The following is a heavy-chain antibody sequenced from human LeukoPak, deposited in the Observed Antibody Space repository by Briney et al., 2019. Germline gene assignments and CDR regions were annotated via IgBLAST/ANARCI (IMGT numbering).Heavy chain of an antibody. J-gene: IGHJ3*02. V-gene: IGHV1-2*02. Sequence: ASVKVSCKASGYTFTGYYMHWVRQAPGQGLEWMGWINPNSGGTSYAQKFQGRVTMTRDTSISTAYMELSRLRSDDTAVYYCARAGLSSGYYTDDAFDIWGQGTMVTVSS. CDR1: GYTFTGYY. D-gene: IGHD3-22*01. CDR3: ARAGLSSGYYTDDAFDI. CDR2: INPNSGGT.